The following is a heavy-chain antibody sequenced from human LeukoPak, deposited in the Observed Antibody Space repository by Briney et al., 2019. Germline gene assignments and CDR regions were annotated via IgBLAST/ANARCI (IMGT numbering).Heavy chain of an antibody. Sequence: SETLSLTCAVYGGSFIDYYVSWIRQPPGKGLEWIGEINHSGSTNYKPSLKSRVTISVDTAKNQFSLKLSSVTAADTAVYYCGYSSGYQLHWGQGTLVTVSS. CDR3: GYSSGYQLH. CDR2: INHSGST. D-gene: IGHD6-19*01. CDR1: GGSFIDYY. J-gene: IGHJ1*01. V-gene: IGHV4-34*01.